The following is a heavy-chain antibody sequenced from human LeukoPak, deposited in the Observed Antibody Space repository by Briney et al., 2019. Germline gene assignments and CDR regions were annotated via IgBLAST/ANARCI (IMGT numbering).Heavy chain of an antibody. D-gene: IGHD2-15*01. J-gene: IGHJ4*02. V-gene: IGHV4-4*07. CDR1: GGSLSSYY. CDR2: IYTSGST. CDR3: ASAESYCSGGSCSY. Sequence: SETLSLTCTVSGGSLSSYYWSWIRQPAGKGLEWIGRIYTSGSTNYNPSLKSRVTMSVDTSKNQFSLKLSSVTAADTAVYYCASAESYCSGGSCSYWGQGTLVTVSS.